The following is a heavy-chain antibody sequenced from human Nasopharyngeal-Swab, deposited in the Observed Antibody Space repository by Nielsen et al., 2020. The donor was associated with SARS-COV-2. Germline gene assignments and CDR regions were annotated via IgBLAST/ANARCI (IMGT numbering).Heavy chain of an antibody. Sequence: SETLSFTCALYGGSFSGYYWSWIRQPPGKGLEWIGEINHSGSTNYNPSLKSRVTISVDTSKNQFSLKLSSVTAADTAVYYCAGGRLRRYYDYLWGSYRSDAFDIWGQGTMVTVSS. CDR1: GGSFSGYY. J-gene: IGHJ3*02. CDR2: INHSGST. V-gene: IGHV4-34*01. CDR3: AGGRLRRYYDYLWGSYRSDAFDI. D-gene: IGHD3-16*02.